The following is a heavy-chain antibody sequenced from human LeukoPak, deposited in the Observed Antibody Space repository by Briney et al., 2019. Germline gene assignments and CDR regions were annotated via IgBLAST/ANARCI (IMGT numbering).Heavy chain of an antibody. D-gene: IGHD4/OR15-4a*01. Sequence: ASVKVSCKASGYTFTTYGITWVRQAPGQGLEWMGWISTYSGNTNYALKFQGRLTMTTGTSTSTVNMELRSLRSDDTAVYYCARDMVQYTHGEGGYWGQGTLVTVSS. V-gene: IGHV1-18*01. J-gene: IGHJ4*02. CDR3: ARDMVQYTHGEGGY. CDR1: GYTFTTYG. CDR2: ISTYSGNT.